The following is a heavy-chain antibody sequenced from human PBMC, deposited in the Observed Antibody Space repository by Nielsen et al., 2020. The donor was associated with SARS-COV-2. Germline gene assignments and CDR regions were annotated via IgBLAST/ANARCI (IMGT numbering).Heavy chain of an antibody. V-gene: IGHV1-2*06. CDR2: INPNSGGT. CDR3: ARDPGEDNWFDP. CDR1: GYTFTGYY. J-gene: IGHJ5*02. D-gene: IGHD1-26*01. Sequence: ASVKVSCKASGYTFTGYYMHWVRQAPGQGLEWMGRINPNSGGTNYAQKFQGRVTMTRDTSTSTVYMELSSLRSEDTAVYYCARDPGEDNWFDPWGQGTLVTVSS.